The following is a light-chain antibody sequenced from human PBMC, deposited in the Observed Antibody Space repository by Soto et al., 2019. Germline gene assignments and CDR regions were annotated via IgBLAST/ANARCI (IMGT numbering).Light chain of an antibody. CDR3: QQTFNSPPWT. Sequence: IQMTQPPASLSASLGDAVTITCRASHNIDFYLNWYQQKPGTAPKVLISGASSLQRGVPSRFSGSGSGTEFTLTINNLQPEDFASYFCQQTFNSPPWTFGQGTKVDIK. CDR1: HNIDFY. J-gene: IGKJ1*01. CDR2: GAS. V-gene: IGKV1-39*01.